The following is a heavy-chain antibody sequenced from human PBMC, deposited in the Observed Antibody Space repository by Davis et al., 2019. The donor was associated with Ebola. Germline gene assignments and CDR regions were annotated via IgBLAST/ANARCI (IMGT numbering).Heavy chain of an antibody. Sequence: MPSETLSLTCAVYGGSFSGNYRSWIRQPPGKGLEWIGQINHSGSTNYNPSLKSRVTISVDTSKNQFSLKLSSVTAADTAVYYCARGLHGYDRYTALAYWGQGTLVTVSS. CDR3: ARGLHGYDRYTALAY. CDR2: INHSGST. D-gene: IGHD5-12*01. J-gene: IGHJ4*02. CDR1: GGSFSGNY. V-gene: IGHV4-34*01.